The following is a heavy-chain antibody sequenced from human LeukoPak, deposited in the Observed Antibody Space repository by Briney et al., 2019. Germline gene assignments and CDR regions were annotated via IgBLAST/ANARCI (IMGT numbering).Heavy chain of an antibody. J-gene: IGHJ4*02. Sequence: PGGSLRLSCAASGFTFSRYTMNWVRQAPGKGMEWISDISSSSTTKHYADSVKGRFTISRDSAKNSLYLQMNNLRAEDTAVYYCARDPREWGLPYFDCWGQGTLVTVSS. D-gene: IGHD1-26*01. CDR2: ISSSSTTK. V-gene: IGHV3-48*01. CDR3: ARDPREWGLPYFDC. CDR1: GFTFSRYT.